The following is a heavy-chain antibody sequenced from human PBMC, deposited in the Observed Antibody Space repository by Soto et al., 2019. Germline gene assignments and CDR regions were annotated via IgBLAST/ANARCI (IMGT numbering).Heavy chain of an antibody. CDR1: GGSFSGYY. D-gene: IGHD4-17*01. Sequence: QVQLQQWGAGLLKPSETLSLTCAVYGGSFSGYYWSWIRQPPGKGLEWIGEINHSGSTNYNPSLKSRVTISVDTSKNQFSLKLSSVTAADTAVYYCARVGPNNYYGDYLFDRGWFDPWGQGTLVTVSS. CDR3: ARVGPNNYYGDYLFDRGWFDP. V-gene: IGHV4-34*01. J-gene: IGHJ5*02. CDR2: INHSGST.